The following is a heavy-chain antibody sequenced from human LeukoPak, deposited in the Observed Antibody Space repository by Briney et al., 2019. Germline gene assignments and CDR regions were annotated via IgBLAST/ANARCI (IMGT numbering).Heavy chain of an antibody. J-gene: IGHJ3*02. Sequence: SQTLSLTCTVSGGSISSGGYYWSWIRQHPGKGLEWIGYIYYRGSTYYNPSLKSRVTISVDTSKNQFSLKLSSVTAAATAVYYCASIVWFGDYDAFDIWGQGTMVTVSS. CDR1: GGSISSGGYY. CDR3: ASIVWFGDYDAFDI. D-gene: IGHD3-10*01. CDR2: IYYRGST. V-gene: IGHV4-31*03.